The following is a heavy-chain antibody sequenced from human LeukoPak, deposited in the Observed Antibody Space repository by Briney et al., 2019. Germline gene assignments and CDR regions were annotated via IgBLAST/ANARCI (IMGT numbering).Heavy chain of an antibody. D-gene: IGHD3-10*01. CDR3: ARLMVRGANWFDP. J-gene: IGHJ5*02. V-gene: IGHV1-69*06. CDR2: IIPIFGTA. CDR1: GGTFSSYA. Sequence: SVKVSCKASGGTFSSYAISWVRQAPGQGLEWMGGIIPIFGTANYAQKFQGRATITADKSTSTAYMELSSLRSEDTAVYYCARLMVRGANWFDPWGQGTLVTVSS.